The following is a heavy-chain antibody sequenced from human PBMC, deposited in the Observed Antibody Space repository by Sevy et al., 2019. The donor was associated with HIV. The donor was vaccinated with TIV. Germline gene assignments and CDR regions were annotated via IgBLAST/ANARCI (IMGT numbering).Heavy chain of an antibody. CDR1: KFTFSDYY. V-gene: IGHV3-11*06. CDR2: ISSSTYT. CDR3: ARVRYNFGQKYFDY. Sequence: SCTASKFTFSDYYMSWIRQAPGKGLEWVSYISSSTYTNYADSVKGRFTISRDNAKNSLYLQLNSLRAEDTAVYYCARVRYNFGQKYFDYWGQGTLVTVSS. J-gene: IGHJ4*02. D-gene: IGHD5-18*01.